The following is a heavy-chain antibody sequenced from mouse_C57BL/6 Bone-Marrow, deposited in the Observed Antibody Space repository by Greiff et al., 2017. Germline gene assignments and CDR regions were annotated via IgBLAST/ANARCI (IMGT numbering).Heavy chain of an antibody. J-gene: IGHJ4*01. CDR1: GYTFTDYY. V-gene: IGHV1-76*01. D-gene: IGHD3-2*02. CDR3: ARRLDSSGYYYAMDY. Sequence: VQLQQSGAELVRPGASVKLSCQASGYTFTDYYINWVKPRPGQGLEWISRIYPGSGNTYYNEKFKGKDTLTAEKSSSTAYMQLSSLTSEDSAVYFCARRLDSSGYYYAMDYWGQGTSVTVSS. CDR2: IYPGSGNT.